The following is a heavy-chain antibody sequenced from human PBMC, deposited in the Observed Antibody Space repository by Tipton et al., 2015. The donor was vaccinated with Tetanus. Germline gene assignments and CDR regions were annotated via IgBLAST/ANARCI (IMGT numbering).Heavy chain of an antibody. CDR2: ISYDGSNK. Sequence: SLRLSCAASGFTFSSYAMHWVRQAPGKGLEWVAVISYDGSNKYYADSVKDRFTISRDNSKNTLYLQMNSLRAEDTAVYYCARGYYYGSGSLDWGQGTLVTVSS. CDR1: GFTFSSYA. D-gene: IGHD3-10*01. J-gene: IGHJ4*02. CDR3: ARGYYYGSGSLD. V-gene: IGHV3-30-3*01.